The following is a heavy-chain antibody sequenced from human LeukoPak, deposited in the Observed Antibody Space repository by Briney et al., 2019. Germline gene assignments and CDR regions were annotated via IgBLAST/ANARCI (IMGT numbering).Heavy chain of an antibody. CDR3: ARDRFPSSSGFS. V-gene: IGHV3-30*02. Sequence: TGGSLRLSCAASGFTFSSYGMHWVRQAPGKGLEWVAFIRYDGSNKYYADSVKGRFTISRDNSKNTLYLQMNSLRAEDTAVYYCARDRFPSSSGFSWGQGTLVTVSS. CDR2: IRYDGSNK. D-gene: IGHD6-19*01. CDR1: GFTFSSYG. J-gene: IGHJ4*02.